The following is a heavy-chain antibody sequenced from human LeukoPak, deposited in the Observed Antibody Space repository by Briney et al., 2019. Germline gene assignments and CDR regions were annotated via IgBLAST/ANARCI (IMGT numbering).Heavy chain of an antibody. J-gene: IGHJ4*02. Sequence: PGGSLRLSCAASGFSFSSYWMTWVRQAPGKGLEWVANIKEDGSDKYYVDSVKGRFTISRDNAKNSLYLQMNSLRAEDTAAYYCTKYGDDDTPGLNWGQGTLVTVSS. CDR3: TKYGDDDTPGLN. V-gene: IGHV3-7*02. D-gene: IGHD4-17*01. CDR1: GFSFSSYW. CDR2: IKEDGSDK.